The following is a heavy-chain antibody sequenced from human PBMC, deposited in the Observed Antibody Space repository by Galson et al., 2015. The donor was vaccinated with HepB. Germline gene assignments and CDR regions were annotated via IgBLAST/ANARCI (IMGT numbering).Heavy chain of an antibody. CDR1: GLTFSSYG. CDR2: ISYDGSNK. D-gene: IGHD2-2*01. CDR3: ANSPAEYQLLYYFDN. J-gene: IGHJ4*02. V-gene: IGHV3-30*18. Sequence: SLRLSCAASGLTFSSYGMHWVRQAPGKGLEWVAFISYDGSNKHYADSVKGRFTISRDNSKNTVYLQMNSLRAEDTAVYYCANSPAEYQLLYYFDNWGQGTLVTVTS.